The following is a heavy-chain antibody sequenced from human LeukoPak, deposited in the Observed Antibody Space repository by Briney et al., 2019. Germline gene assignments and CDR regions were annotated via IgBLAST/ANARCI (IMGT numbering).Heavy chain of an antibody. D-gene: IGHD3-22*01. CDR2: IYYSGST. J-gene: IGHJ4*02. Sequence: PSETLSLTCAVYGGSFSGHYWSWIRQPPGKGLEWIGSIYYSGSTYYNPSLKSRVTISVDTSKNQFSLKLSSVTAADTAVYYCARLGNYYDSSGSETIDYWGQGTLVTVSS. V-gene: IGHV4-34*01. CDR3: ARLGNYYDSSGSETIDY. CDR1: GGSFSGHY.